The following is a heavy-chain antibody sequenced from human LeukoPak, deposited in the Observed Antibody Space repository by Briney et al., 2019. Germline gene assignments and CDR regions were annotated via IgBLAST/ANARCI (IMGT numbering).Heavy chain of an antibody. V-gene: IGHV4-59*01. Sequence: SETLSLTCTVSGGSISSYYWSWIRQPPGKGLEWIGYIYYSGSPNYNPSLKSRVTILLDTSKNQFSLKLSSVTAADTAVYYCARTVSGSYDYWGQGTLVTVSS. D-gene: IGHD1-26*01. CDR1: GGSISSYY. J-gene: IGHJ4*02. CDR3: ARTVSGSYDY. CDR2: IYYSGSP.